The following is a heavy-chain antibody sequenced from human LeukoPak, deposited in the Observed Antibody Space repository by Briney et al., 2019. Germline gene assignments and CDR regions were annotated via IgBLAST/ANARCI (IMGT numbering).Heavy chain of an antibody. J-gene: IGHJ4*02. D-gene: IGHD4-17*01. CDR2: IGITTTTI. V-gene: IGHV3-11*01. CDR3: ARGHYGLDY. CDR1: GFTFNEHY. Sequence: GGSLRLSCAASGFTFNEHYMSWIRQAPGKGLEWVSYIGITTTTIFYADSVKGRFTISRDNAKNSLYLQMNTLRAEDTAVYYCARGHYGLDYWGQGTLVTVSS.